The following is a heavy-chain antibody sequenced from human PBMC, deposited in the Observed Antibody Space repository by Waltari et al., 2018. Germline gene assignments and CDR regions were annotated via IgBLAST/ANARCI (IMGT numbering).Heavy chain of an antibody. D-gene: IGHD5-12*01. CDR1: GGSIRSPY. CDR2: IYYSGST. V-gene: IGHV4-59*11. Sequence: QVQLQESGPGLVKPSETLSLTCTVPGGSIRSPYWSWIRQPPGKGLEWIGYIYYSGSTNYNPSLKSRVTISVDTSKNQFSLKLSSVTAADTAVYYCARGRLGGPDYWGQGTLVTVSS. CDR3: ARGRLGGPDY. J-gene: IGHJ4*02.